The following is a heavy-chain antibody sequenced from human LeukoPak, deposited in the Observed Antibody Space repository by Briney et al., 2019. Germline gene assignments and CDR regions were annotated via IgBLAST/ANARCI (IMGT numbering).Heavy chain of an antibody. D-gene: IGHD3-16*01. CDR3: ARGGPGLILNWFDP. CDR1: GFTFSSYG. CDR2: ISYDGSNK. Sequence: GGSLRLSCAASGFTFSSYGMHWVRQAPGKGLEWVAVISYDGSNKYYADSVKGRFTISRDNSKNTLYLQMNSLRAEDTAVYYCARGGPGLILNWFDPWGQGTLVTVSS. V-gene: IGHV3-30*03. J-gene: IGHJ5*02.